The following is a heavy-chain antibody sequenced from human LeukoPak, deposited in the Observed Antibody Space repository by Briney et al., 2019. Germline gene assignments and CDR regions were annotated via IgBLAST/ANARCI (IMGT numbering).Heavy chain of an antibody. CDR1: GFTFSSYT. V-gene: IGHV3-21*01. Sequence: GGSLRLSCAASGFTFSSYTMNWVRQAPGKGLEWVSSISSVSTSIYYVDSVRGRFTISRDNAKNSLYLQMNSLRAEDTAVYYCASDSIAAAGALDYWGQGTLVTVSS. CDR3: ASDSIAAAGALDY. CDR2: ISSVSTSI. D-gene: IGHD6-13*01. J-gene: IGHJ4*02.